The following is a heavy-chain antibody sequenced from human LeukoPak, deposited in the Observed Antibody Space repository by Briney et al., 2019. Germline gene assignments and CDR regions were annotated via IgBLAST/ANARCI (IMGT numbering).Heavy chain of an antibody. D-gene: IGHD6-19*01. V-gene: IGHV3-30*03. CDR1: GLSFGSYG. CDR3: ARTREQWQVLDY. Sequence: GRSLRLSCAASGLSFGSYGMHWVRQAPGKGLGWVAVISHEGSYKNYADSVKGRFRISRDNSKNMVYLQLNSLRGEDTAVYYCARTREQWQVLDYWGQGTLVTVSS. J-gene: IGHJ4*02. CDR2: ISHEGSYK.